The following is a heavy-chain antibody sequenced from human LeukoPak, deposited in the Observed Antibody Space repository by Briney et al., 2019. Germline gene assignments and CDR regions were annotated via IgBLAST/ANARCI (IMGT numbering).Heavy chain of an antibody. Sequence: GGSLRLSCVASGFTFSSSWMSWVRQAPGKGLEWVTNIKQDGSEKYCVDSVKGRFTISRDNAKNSLYLQMNSLRAEDTAVYYCAREAGIPPSTQQWPTSVDYWGQGTLVTVSS. D-gene: IGHD5-18*01. CDR1: GFTFSSSW. CDR2: IKQDGSEK. CDR3: AREAGIPPSTQQWPTSVDY. J-gene: IGHJ4*02. V-gene: IGHV3-7*05.